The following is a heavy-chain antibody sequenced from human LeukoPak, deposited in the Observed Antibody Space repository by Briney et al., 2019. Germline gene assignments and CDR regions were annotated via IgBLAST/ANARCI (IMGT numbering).Heavy chain of an antibody. CDR1: GGSISSYY. CDR2: IYYSWST. CDR3: ARVFRMGVYYDSSGYRTDRAYYFDY. Sequence: SETLSLTCTVSGGSISSYYWSWIRQPPGKGLEGIGYIYYSWSTNYNPSLKSRVTISVDTSKNQFSLKLSSVTAADPAVYYCARVFRMGVYYDSSGYRTDRAYYFDYWGQGTLVTVSS. V-gene: IGHV4-59*01. J-gene: IGHJ4*02. D-gene: IGHD3-22*01.